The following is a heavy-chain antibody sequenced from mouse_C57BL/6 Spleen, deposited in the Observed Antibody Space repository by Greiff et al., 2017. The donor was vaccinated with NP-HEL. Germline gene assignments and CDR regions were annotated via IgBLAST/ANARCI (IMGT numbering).Heavy chain of an antibody. D-gene: IGHD1-1*01. CDR1: GYTFTSYW. V-gene: IGHV1-50*01. CDR3: ARITTVVVDC. CDR2: IDPSDSYT. J-gene: IGHJ2*01. Sequence: VQLQQPGAELVKPGASVKLSCKASGYTFTSYWMQWVKQRPGQGLEWIGEIDPSDSYTNYTQKFKGKATLTVDTSSSTAYMQHSSLTSEDSAVYYCARITTVVVDCWGQGTTLTVSS.